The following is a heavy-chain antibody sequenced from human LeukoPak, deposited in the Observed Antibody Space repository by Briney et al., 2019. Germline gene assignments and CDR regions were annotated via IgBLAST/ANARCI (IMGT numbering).Heavy chain of an antibody. D-gene: IGHD6-13*01. CDR3: ARVSGWQQLVITYDAFDI. Sequence: GASVKVSCKASGYTFTGYYMHWVRQAPGQGLEWMGWINPNSGGTNYAQKFQGWVTMTRDTSISTAYMELSSLRAEDTAVYYCARVSGWQQLVITYDAFDIWGQGTMVTVSS. CDR1: GYTFTGYY. V-gene: IGHV1-2*04. J-gene: IGHJ3*02. CDR2: INPNSGGT.